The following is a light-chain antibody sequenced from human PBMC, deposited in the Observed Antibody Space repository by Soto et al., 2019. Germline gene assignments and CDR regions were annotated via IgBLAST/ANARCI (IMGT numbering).Light chain of an antibody. J-gene: IGKJ2*01. CDR1: RSVTNY. CDR3: QQRDDLYT. V-gene: IGKV3-11*01. CDR2: DAS. Sequence: EIVLTQSPATRSLSPGERATLSCRASRSVTNYVAWYQQKPGQAPRLLIYDASNRATGIPARFSGSGSGTDFTLTISSLEPEDFGVYYCQQRDDLYTFGQGTKLEIK.